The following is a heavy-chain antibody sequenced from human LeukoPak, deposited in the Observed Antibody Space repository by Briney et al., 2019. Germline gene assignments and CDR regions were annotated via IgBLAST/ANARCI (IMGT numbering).Heavy chain of an antibody. J-gene: IGHJ4*02. D-gene: IGHD3-10*02. Sequence: SETLSLICAVYGGSFSGYYWSWIRQPPGKGLEWIGEINHSGSTNYNPSLKSRVTISVDTSKNQFSLKLSSVTAADTAVYYCASRVRRGPRPYNYWGQGTLVTVSS. V-gene: IGHV4-34*01. CDR3: ASRVRRGPRPYNY. CDR1: GGSFSGYY. CDR2: INHSGST.